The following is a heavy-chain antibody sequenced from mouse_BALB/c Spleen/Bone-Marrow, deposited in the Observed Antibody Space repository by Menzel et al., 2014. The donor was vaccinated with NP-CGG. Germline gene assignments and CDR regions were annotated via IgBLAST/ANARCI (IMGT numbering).Heavy chain of an antibody. Sequence: EVKLVNSGGGLVQPGGSLRLSCATSGFTFTDYYMSWVRQPPGKALEWLGFIRNKANGYTTEYSASVKGRFTISRDNSRSILYLQMNTLRAEDSATYYCARDFTTASYWYFDVWGAGTTVTVSS. D-gene: IGHD1-2*01. CDR3: ARDFTTASYWYFDV. J-gene: IGHJ1*01. V-gene: IGHV7-3*02. CDR1: GFTFTDYY. CDR2: IRNKANGYTT.